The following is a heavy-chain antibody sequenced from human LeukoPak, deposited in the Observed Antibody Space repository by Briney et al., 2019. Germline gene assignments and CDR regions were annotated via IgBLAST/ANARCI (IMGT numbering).Heavy chain of an antibody. J-gene: IGHJ4*02. CDR3: AKGLYGSGSYYNGFDY. V-gene: IGHV3-9*01. Sequence: QPGGSLRLSCAASGFTFDDYAMHWVRQAPEKGLEWVSGISWNSGSIGYADSVKGRFTISRDNAKNSLYLQMNSLRAEDTALYYCAKGLYGSGSYYNGFDYWGQGTLVTVSS. CDR2: ISWNSGSI. CDR1: GFTFDDYA. D-gene: IGHD3-10*01.